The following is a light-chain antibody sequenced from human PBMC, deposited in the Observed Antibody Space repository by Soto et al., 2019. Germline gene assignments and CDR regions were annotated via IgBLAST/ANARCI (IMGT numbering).Light chain of an antibody. Sequence: DIQMTQSPSSLSASVGDRVTITCRASQSISSYLNWYQQKPGKAPKLLIYAASALHSGVPSRFSGSGSGTDFTLTISSLHPEDFAVHFCQQADSCPLTFGGGTKVDI. J-gene: IGKJ4*01. CDR2: AAS. CDR3: QQADSCPLT. CDR1: QSISSY. V-gene: IGKV1-39*01.